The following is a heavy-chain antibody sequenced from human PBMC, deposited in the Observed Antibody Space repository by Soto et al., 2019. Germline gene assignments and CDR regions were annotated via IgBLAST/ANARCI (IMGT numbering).Heavy chain of an antibody. V-gene: IGHV1-18*01. CDR3: ARHTGGAGDDAFDI. J-gene: IGHJ3*02. CDR2: ISAYNGNT. CDR1: GYTFTSYG. Sequence: GASVKVSCKASGYTFTSYGISWVRQAPGQGLEWMGWISAYNGNTNYAQKLQGRVTMTTDTSTSTAYMELRSLRSDDTAVYYCARHTGGAGDDAFDIWGQGTMVTVSS. D-gene: IGHD5-18*01.